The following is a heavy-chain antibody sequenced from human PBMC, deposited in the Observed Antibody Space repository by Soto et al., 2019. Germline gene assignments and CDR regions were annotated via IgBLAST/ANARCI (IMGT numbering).Heavy chain of an antibody. CDR3: VRAPTYYFDSREV. D-gene: IGHD3-22*01. Sequence: VQLQESGPGLVKPSQTLSLTCTVSGGSVSSGGYYWTWIRQDPGKGLEWIGHIYFNGSTFYNPSPNSRVSISVDRSKNQFSLRLSSVTAADRAVYYCVRAPTYYFDSREVWGQGTLVAVSS. V-gene: IGHV4-31*03. J-gene: IGHJ4*02. CDR1: GGSVSSGGYY. CDR2: IYFNGST.